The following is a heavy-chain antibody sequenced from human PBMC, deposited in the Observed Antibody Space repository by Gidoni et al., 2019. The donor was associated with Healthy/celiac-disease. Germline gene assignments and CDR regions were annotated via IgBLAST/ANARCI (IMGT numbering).Heavy chain of an antibody. D-gene: IGHD3-3*01. CDR1: GFPFSSYA. CDR3: AKSWTVFAYFDY. Sequence: EVQLLESGGGLVQPGGSLRLSCEASGFPFSSYAMSWVRQAPGKGLEWVSAISGSGGSTYYADSVKGRFTISRDNSKNTLYLQMNSLRAEDTAVYYCAKSWTVFAYFDYWGQGTLVTVSS. V-gene: IGHV3-23*01. J-gene: IGHJ4*02. CDR2: ISGSGGST.